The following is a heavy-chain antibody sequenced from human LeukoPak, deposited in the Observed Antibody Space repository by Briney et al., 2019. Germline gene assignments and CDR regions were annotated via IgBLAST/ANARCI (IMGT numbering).Heavy chain of an antibody. CDR3: ARGPRDPTEYCSGGRCAPTYEV. J-gene: IGHJ4*02. CDR2: ISGHNDDT. V-gene: IGHV1-18*01. D-gene: IGHD2-15*01. CDR1: GYTFTSYA. Sequence: ASVKVPCKASGYTFTSYAISWVRQAPGQGLVWMGWISGHNDDTNYAQRLQGRVTMTTDTSTSTAYMELRSLRSDDTAVYYCARGPRDPTEYCSGGRCAPTYEVWGQGTLVTVSS.